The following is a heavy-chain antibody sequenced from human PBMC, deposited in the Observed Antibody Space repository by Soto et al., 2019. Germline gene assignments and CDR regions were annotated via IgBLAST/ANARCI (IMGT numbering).Heavy chain of an antibody. V-gene: IGHV4-39*01. Sequence: SETLSLTCTVSGGSISSSSYYWGWLRQPPGKGLEWIGSIYYSGSTHYNPSLKSRVTISVDTSKNQFSLKLSSVTAADTAVYYCARLSYYYGMDVWGQGTTVTVSS. J-gene: IGHJ6*02. CDR2: IYYSGST. CDR3: ARLSYYYGMDV. CDR1: GGSISSSSYY.